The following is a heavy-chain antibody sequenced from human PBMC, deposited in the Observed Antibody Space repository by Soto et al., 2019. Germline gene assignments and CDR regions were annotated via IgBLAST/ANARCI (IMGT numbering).Heavy chain of an antibody. D-gene: IGHD6-13*01. J-gene: IGHJ5*02. Sequence: ASVKVSCKSSGYTFTGYYMHWVRQAPGQGLEWMGWINPNSGGTSYAQKFQGWVTMTRDTSISTAYMELSRLRSDDTAVYYCALTPRFSSSWYDYWFDPWGQGTLVTVSS. CDR1: GYTFTGYY. CDR3: ALTPRFSSSWYDYWFDP. V-gene: IGHV1-2*04. CDR2: INPNSGGT.